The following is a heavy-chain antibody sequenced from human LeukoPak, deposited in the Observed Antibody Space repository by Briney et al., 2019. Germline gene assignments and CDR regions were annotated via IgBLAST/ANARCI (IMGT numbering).Heavy chain of an antibody. CDR1: GGSISSSSHY. CDR3: ARGIGDSCGYYYPDY. CDR2: IYYSGYT. Sequence: PSATLSLTCTVSGGSISSSSHYWGWIRQPPGKGLEWIGSIYYSGYTYYNPSPKSRVTISVDTSKNQFSLKLRSVTAADTAVYYCARGIGDSCGYYYPDYWGQGTLVTVSS. V-gene: IGHV4-39*07. D-gene: IGHD3-22*01. J-gene: IGHJ4*02.